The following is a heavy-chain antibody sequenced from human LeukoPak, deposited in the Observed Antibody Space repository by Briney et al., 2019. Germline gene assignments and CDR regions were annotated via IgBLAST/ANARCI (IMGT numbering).Heavy chain of an antibody. CDR3: ARYCSGVSCYSRALDY. V-gene: IGHV4-59*01. CDR2: IYYSGST. Sequence: PSETLSLTCTVSGGSISNYHWSWIRQPPGKGLEWIGYIYYSGSTSYNPSLKSRVTISVDTSKNQFSLRLSSVTAADTAVYFCARYCSGVSCYSRALDYWGQGTLVTVSS. J-gene: IGHJ4*02. CDR1: GGSISNYH. D-gene: IGHD2-15*01.